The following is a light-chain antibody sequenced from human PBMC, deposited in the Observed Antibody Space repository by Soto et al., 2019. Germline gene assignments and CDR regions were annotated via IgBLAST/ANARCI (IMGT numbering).Light chain of an antibody. J-gene: IGKJ1*01. CDR3: QQYGGSWT. CDR2: GAS. V-gene: IGKV3-20*01. CDR1: QSVSSNY. Sequence: ESVLTQSPGTLSLSPGERATLSCRASQSVSSNYLAWYQQKPGQAPRLLIYGASSRATGIPDRFGGSGSGTDFTLTIRRLEPEDFAVYLFQQYGGSWTFGQGTKVEFK.